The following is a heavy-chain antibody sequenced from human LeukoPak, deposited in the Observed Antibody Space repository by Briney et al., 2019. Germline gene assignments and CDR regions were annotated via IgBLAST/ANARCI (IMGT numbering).Heavy chain of an antibody. V-gene: IGHV4-39*07. CDR2: IYDSGST. CDR3: ARGIVGGTFDY. CDR1: GGSIRSSYYY. Sequence: SETLSLTCTVSGGSIRSSYYYWGWIRQPPGKGLEWIGSIYDSGSTYYNPSLKSRVTISVDTSKNQFSLKLSSVTAADTAVYYCARGIVGGTFDYWGQGTLVTVSS. D-gene: IGHD2-15*01. J-gene: IGHJ4*02.